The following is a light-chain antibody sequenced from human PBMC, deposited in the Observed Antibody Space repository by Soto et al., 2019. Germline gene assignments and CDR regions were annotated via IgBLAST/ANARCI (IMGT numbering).Light chain of an antibody. CDR2: GAS. Sequence: EIVMTQSPATLSVSPVEGATLSCRASQSVSSNLAWYQQKPGQAPRLLIYGASTRATGIPARFSGSGSGTEFTLTISSLQSEDFAVYYCQQRSNWPWTFGQGTKVDIK. V-gene: IGKV3-15*01. CDR1: QSVSSN. J-gene: IGKJ1*01. CDR3: QQRSNWPWT.